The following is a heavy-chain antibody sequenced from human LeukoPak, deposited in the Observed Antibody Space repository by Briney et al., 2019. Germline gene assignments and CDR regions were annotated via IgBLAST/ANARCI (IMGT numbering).Heavy chain of an antibody. D-gene: IGHD5-12*01. CDR2: IYYSGST. J-gene: IGHJ6*04. CDR1: GGSISSYY. CDR3: ARLYSGYDLHYYYYYGMDV. Sequence: PSETLSLTCTVSGGSISSYYWSWIRQPPGKGLEWIGYIYYSGSTNYNPSLKSRVTISVDTSKSQFSLKLSSVTAADTAVYYCARLYSGYDLHYYYYYGMDVWGKGTTVTDSS. V-gene: IGHV4-59*01.